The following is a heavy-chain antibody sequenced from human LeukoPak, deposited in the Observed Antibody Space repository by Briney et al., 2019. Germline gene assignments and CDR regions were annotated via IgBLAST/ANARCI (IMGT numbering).Heavy chain of an antibody. V-gene: IGHV3-11*04. CDR1: GFAFSNAW. CDR3: ARALRYYYDSSEIYFDY. D-gene: IGHD3-22*01. CDR2: ISSSGSTI. Sequence: GGSLRLSCAASGFAFSNAWMSWVRQAPGKGLEWVSYISSSGSTIYYADSVKGRFTISRDNAKNSLYLQMNSLRAEDTAVYYCARALRYYYDSSEIYFDYWGQGTLVTVSS. J-gene: IGHJ4*02.